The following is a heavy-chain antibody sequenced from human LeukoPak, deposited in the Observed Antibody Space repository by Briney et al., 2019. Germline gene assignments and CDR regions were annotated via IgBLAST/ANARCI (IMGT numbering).Heavy chain of an antibody. CDR2: INPNCGAK. Sequence: ASVKVSCQASGYTFTDYYIQWVRPAPGQALEWMGWINPNCGAKHYPQKFQGRVTMTRDTSISTAYMERGRLRSDGAAVYYCARGLQDISGEGWFIDYWGQGTLVTVSS. D-gene: IGHD3-10*01. V-gene: IGHV1-2*02. J-gene: IGHJ4*02. CDR3: ARGLQDISGEGWFIDY. CDR1: GYTFTDYY.